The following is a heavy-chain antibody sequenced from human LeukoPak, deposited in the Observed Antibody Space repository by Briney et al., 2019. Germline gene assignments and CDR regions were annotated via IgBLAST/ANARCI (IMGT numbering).Heavy chain of an antibody. J-gene: IGHJ4*02. CDR1: GDSISSYY. Sequence: PSVTLSLTCTVSGDSISSYYWSWIRQPPGKGLEWIGNIYYSGNTNYNPSLKSRVTISVDTSKNQFSLKLTSVTAADTAIYYCARPARYCSGGSCWDSWGQGTLVTVSS. D-gene: IGHD2-15*01. CDR3: ARPARYCSGGSCWDS. CDR2: IYYSGNT. V-gene: IGHV4-59*01.